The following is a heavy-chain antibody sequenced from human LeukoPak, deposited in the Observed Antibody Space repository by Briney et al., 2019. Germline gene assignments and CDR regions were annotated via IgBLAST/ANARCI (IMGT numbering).Heavy chain of an antibody. CDR3: ARGHSRSPQYHYYYTMDV. V-gene: IGHV4-34*01. J-gene: IGHJ6*02. Sequence: SETLSLTCAVYGGSFSGYYWSWIRQPPGKGLEWIGEIIHSEGTNYNPSLKSRVTISADTSKNHFSLKLSSVTAADTAVYFCARGHSRSPQYHYYYTMDVWGQGTTVTVSS. CDR1: GGSFSGYY. D-gene: IGHD3-3*01. CDR2: IIHSEGT.